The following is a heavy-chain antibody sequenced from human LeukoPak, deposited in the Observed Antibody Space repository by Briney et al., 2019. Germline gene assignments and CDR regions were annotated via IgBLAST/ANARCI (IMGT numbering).Heavy chain of an antibody. D-gene: IGHD2-21*02. CDR1: GFTFDDYA. Sequence: GGSLRLSCAASGFTFDDYAMHWVRQAPGKGLEWVSSISWHSGDTGYADSVKGRFTISRDNAKNSLYLQRNSLRAKDTAVYYCARDLQAVTAYNWFDPWGQGTLVTVSS. CDR3: ARDLQAVTAYNWFDP. V-gene: IGHV3-9*01. J-gene: IGHJ5*02. CDR2: ISWHSGDT.